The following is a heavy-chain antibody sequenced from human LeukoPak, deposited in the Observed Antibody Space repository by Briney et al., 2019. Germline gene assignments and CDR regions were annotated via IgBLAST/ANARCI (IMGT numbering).Heavy chain of an antibody. D-gene: IGHD3-9*01. J-gene: IGHJ5*02. Sequence: ASVKVSCKASGYTFTSYDINWVRQATGQGLEWMGWMNPNSGNTGYAQKFQGRVTMTRNTSIGTAYMELSSLRSEDTAVYYCARRKGNYDILTGYTNWFDPWGQGTLVTVSS. CDR1: GYTFTSYD. V-gene: IGHV1-8*01. CDR2: MNPNSGNT. CDR3: ARRKGNYDILTGYTNWFDP.